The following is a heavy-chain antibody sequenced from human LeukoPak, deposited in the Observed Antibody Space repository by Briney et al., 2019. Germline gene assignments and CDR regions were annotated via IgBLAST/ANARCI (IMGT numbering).Heavy chain of an antibody. D-gene: IGHD2-21*02. CDR1: GYTFTGYY. CDR3: ASVGVVVVTAYPYAFDI. V-gene: IGHV1-2*02. Sequence: ASVKVSCKASGYTFTGYYMHWVRQAPGQGLEWMGWINPNSGGTNYAQKFQGRVTMTRDTSISTAYMELSRLRSDDTDVYYCASVGVVVVTAYPYAFDIWGQGTMVTVSS. J-gene: IGHJ3*02. CDR2: INPNSGGT.